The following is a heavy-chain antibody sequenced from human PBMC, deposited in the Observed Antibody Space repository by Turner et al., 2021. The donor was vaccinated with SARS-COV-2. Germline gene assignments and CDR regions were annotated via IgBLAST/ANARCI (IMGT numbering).Heavy chain of an antibody. Sequence: EVQLVESGGGLVQPGGSLRLSCAASGFTVSSNYMSWVRQAPGKGLEWVSLIYSGGSTYYADSVKGRFTISRHNSENTLYLQMNSLRAEDTAVYYCARDLNYYGMDVWGQGTTVTVSS. CDR2: IYSGGST. V-gene: IGHV3-53*04. CDR3: ARDLNYYGMDV. J-gene: IGHJ6*02. D-gene: IGHD3-9*01. CDR1: GFTVSSNY.